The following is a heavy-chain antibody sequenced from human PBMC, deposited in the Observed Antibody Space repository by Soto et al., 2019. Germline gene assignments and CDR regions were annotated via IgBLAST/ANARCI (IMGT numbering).Heavy chain of an antibody. CDR1: GFTFSSYA. D-gene: IGHD6-13*01. CDR2: ISGRGGST. CDR3: AKGSAAAGENYYYYGMDV. Sequence: GGSLRLSCAASGFTFSSYAMSWVRQAPGKGLEWVSAISGRGGSTYYADSVKGRFTISRDNSKNTLYLQMNSLRAEDTAVYYCAKGSAAAGENYYYYGMDVWGQGTTVTVSS. J-gene: IGHJ6*02. V-gene: IGHV3-23*01.